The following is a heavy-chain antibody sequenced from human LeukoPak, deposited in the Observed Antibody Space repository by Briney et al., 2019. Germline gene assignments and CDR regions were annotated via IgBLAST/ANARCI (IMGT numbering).Heavy chain of an antibody. V-gene: IGHV3-30-3*01. CDR1: GFTFDNYA. CDR3: AKDYSSGWYRGGRYFDY. J-gene: IGHJ4*02. Sequence: PGGSLRLSCEASGFTFDNYAMHWVRQAPGRRLEWVAVISFDGNQEYYPDSVKGRFTISGDNSKNTLYLQMNSLRAEDTAVYYCAKDYSSGWYRGGRYFDYWGQGTLVTVSS. D-gene: IGHD6-19*01. CDR2: ISFDGNQE.